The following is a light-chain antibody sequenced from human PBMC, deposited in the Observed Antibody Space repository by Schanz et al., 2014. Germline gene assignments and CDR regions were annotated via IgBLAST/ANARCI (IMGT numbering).Light chain of an antibody. V-gene: IGLV2-18*02. CDR1: SSDVGGYNR. CDR2: DVT. CDR3: SSYAGSNNWRV. Sequence: QSALTQPPSVSGSPGQSVTISCTGTSSDVGGYNRVSWYQQPPGTAPKLMIYDVTNRPSGVPDRFSGSKSGNTASLTVSGLQGEDEADYYCSSYAGSNNWRVFGGGTKLTVL. J-gene: IGLJ2*01.